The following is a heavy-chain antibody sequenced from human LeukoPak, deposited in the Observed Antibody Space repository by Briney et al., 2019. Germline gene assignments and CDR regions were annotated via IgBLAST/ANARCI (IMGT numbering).Heavy chain of an antibody. J-gene: IGHJ6*02. CDR3: TRRTFEGAMDV. CDR2: IHPDNSDT. D-gene: IGHD3-16*01. V-gene: IGHV5-51*01. CDR1: GYSFTSYW. Sequence: GESLKISCKGSGYSFTSYWIGWVRQMPGKGLECMGIIHPDNSDTRYSPSFRGQVTISADKSISTAYLQWSSLEASDSAMFYCTRRTFEGAMDVWGQGTTVTVSS.